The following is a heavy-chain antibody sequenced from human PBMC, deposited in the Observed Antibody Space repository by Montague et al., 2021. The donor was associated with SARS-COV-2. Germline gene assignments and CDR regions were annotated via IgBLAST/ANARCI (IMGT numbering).Heavy chain of an antibody. D-gene: IGHD4-17*01. Sequence: SETLSLTCIVSGSSVRSYYWSWIRQPPWKGLEWIGYIYDSGSTNXNPSLKSRVTISVDTSKNQFSLKLSSVTAADTAVYYCARENTVTTFGGPYYIDSWGQGTLVTVSA. CDR3: ARENTVTTFGGPYYIDS. CDR1: GSSVRSYY. V-gene: IGHV4-59*02. J-gene: IGHJ4*02. CDR2: IYDSGST.